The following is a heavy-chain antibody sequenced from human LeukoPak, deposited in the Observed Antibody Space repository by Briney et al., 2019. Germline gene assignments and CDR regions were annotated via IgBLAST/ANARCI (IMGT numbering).Heavy chain of an antibody. D-gene: IGHD4-11*01. V-gene: IGHV3-30*18. CDR3: AKSMTTVPPYYFDY. J-gene: IGHJ4*02. CDR2: ISYDGSNK. CDR1: GFTFSSYG. Sequence: GGSLRLSCAASGFTFSSYGMHWVRQAPGKGLEWVAVISYDGSNKYYADSVKGRFTISRDNSKNTLYLQMNSLRAEDTAVYYCAKSMTTVPPYYFDYWGQGALVTVSS.